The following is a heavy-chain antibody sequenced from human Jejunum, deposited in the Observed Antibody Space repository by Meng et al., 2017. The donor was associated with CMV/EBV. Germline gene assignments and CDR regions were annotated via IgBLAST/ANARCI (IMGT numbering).Heavy chain of an antibody. Sequence: KTSGYNFIGYYIHWVRQAPGRGLEWMGWIDPKNAGTNFAQKFQGRVTMTTGASINTAYMELSRLRSDDTAVYYCVPGTTGGYYFDNWGQGTLVTVSS. CDR2: IDPKNAGT. J-gene: IGHJ4*02. D-gene: IGHD1-1*01. V-gene: IGHV1-2*02. CDR1: GYNFIGYY. CDR3: VPGTTGGYYFDN.